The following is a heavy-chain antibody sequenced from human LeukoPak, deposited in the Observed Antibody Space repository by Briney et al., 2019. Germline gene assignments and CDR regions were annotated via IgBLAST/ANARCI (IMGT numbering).Heavy chain of an antibody. V-gene: IGHV3-21*01. CDR2: ISSSSSYI. D-gene: IGHD2-21*01. J-gene: IGHJ3*02. Sequence: GGSLRLSCAASGFTVSSNYMSWVRQAPGKGLEWVPSISSSSSYIYYADSVKGRFTISRDNAKNSLYLQMNSLRAEDTAVYYCARDVGHIVVVNDAFDIWGQGTMVTVSS. CDR1: GFTVSSNY. CDR3: ARDVGHIVVVNDAFDI.